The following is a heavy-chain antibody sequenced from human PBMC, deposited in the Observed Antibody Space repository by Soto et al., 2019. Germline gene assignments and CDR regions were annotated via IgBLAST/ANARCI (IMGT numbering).Heavy chain of an antibody. Sequence: PGGSLKLACAASEFTFANAGISGVRQAPGKGLEWVGRIKSKADGGTTDYAAPVKGRFTISRDESQNTLYLQMNSLKTGDTAVYYCTSLYYGHWGQGTLVTVSS. D-gene: IGHD4-17*01. CDR2: IKSKADGGTT. CDR3: TSLYYGH. J-gene: IGHJ4*02. V-gene: IGHV3-15*01. CDR1: EFTFANAG.